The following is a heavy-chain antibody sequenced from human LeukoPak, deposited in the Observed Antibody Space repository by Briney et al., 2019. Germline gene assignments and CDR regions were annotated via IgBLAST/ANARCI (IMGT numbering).Heavy chain of an antibody. CDR2: ISYDGSNK. J-gene: IGHJ4*02. CDR1: GFTFSSYA. D-gene: IGHD3-3*01. V-gene: IGHV3-30-3*01. Sequence: GGSLRLSCAASGFTFSSYAMHWVRQAPGKGLEWVGVISYDGSNKYYADSVKGRFTISRDNSKDTLYLQMNSLRAEDTAVYYCARDAFWSGYNPLDYWGQGTLVTVSS. CDR3: ARDAFWSGYNPLDY.